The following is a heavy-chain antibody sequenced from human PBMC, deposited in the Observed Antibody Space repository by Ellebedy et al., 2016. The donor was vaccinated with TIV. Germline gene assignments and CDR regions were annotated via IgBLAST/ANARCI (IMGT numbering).Heavy chain of an antibody. J-gene: IGHJ4*02. Sequence: MPSETLSLTCTVSGGSISSGDYYWSWIRQPSGKGLEWIGYIYYSGNTYHNPSLKSRVTISVDTSKNQFSLKLSSVTAADTAVYYCARGGDGYIHYWGQGTLVTVSS. V-gene: IGHV4-30-4*01. D-gene: IGHD5-24*01. CDR3: ARGGDGYIHY. CDR1: GGSISSGDYY. CDR2: IYYSGNT.